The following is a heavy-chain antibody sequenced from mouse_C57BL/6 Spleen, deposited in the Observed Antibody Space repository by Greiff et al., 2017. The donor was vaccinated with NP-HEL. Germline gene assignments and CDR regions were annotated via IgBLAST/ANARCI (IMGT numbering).Heavy chain of an antibody. V-gene: IGHV5-6*02. CDR2: ISSGGRYT. CDR1: GFTFSSYG. CDR3: ARRAGTSYYFDY. Sequence: EVMLVESGGDLVKPGGSLKLSCAASGFTFSSYGLSWVRQTPDKRLEWVATISSGGRYTYYPDSVKGRFNISRDNAKNTLYLQMSSLKSEDTAMYYCARRAGTSYYFDYWGQGTTLTVSS. D-gene: IGHD4-1*01. J-gene: IGHJ2*01.